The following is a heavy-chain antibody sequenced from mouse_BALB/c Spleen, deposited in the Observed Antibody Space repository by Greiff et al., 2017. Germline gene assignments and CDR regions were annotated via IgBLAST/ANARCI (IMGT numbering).Heavy chain of an antibody. V-gene: IGHV14-4*02. J-gene: IGHJ4*01. D-gene: IGHD3-2*01. CDR1: GFNIKDYY. CDR2: IDPENGDT. CDR3: NAWRTARATSAMVY. Sequence: EVQLQQSGAELVRSGASVKLSCTASGFNIKDYYMHWVKQRPEQGLEWIGWIDPENGDTEYAPKFQGKATMTADTSSNTAYLQLSSLTSEDTAVYYCNAWRTARATSAMVYWGQGTSVTVSS.